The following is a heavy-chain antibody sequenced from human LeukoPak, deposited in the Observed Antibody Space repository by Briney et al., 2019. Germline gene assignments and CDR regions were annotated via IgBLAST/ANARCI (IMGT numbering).Heavy chain of an antibody. CDR3: AKDASGSYYSHYFDY. V-gene: IGHV3-30*04. Sequence: GGSLRLSCAASGFTFSSYVMHWVRQAPGKGLEWVAIISYDGSNEYYADSVKGRFTISRDNSKNTLYLQMNSLRAADTAVYYCAKDASGSYYSHYFDYWGQGTLVTVSS. CDR2: ISYDGSNE. CDR1: GFTFSSYV. J-gene: IGHJ4*02. D-gene: IGHD1-26*01.